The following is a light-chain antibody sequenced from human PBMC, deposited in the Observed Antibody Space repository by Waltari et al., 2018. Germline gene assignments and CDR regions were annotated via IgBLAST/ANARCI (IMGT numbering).Light chain of an antibody. V-gene: IGKV4-1*01. Sequence: DIVMTQSPDSLAVSLGERATINSKSSQSLLYSSNNKNYLAWYQQKPGQPPKLVIYWASTRESGVPDRFSGSGSGTDFTLTISSLQAEDVAIYSCHQYLSFPWTFGQGTKVEI. CDR1: QSLLYSSNNKNY. CDR3: HQYLSFPWT. J-gene: IGKJ1*01. CDR2: WAS.